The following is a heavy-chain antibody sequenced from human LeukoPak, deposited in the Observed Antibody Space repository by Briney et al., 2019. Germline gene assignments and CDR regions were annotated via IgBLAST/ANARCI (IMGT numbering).Heavy chain of an antibody. CDR1: GYSFTSYA. D-gene: IGHD1-26*01. J-gene: IGHJ6*02. Sequence: ASVKVSCKASGYSFTSYAMHWARQAPGQRLEWMGWINVGNGDTKYSQKFQGRVTITRDTSASTAYMELSSLRSEDTAVYYCARESIVGATSIYYYYGMDVWGQGTTVTVSS. CDR3: ARESIVGATSIYYYYGMDV. CDR2: INVGNGDT. V-gene: IGHV1-3*01.